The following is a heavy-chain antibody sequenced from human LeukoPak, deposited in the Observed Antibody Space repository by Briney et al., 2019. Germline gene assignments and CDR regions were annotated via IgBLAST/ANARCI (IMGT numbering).Heavy chain of an antibody. D-gene: IGHD6-13*01. CDR3: ARSPSYSSSWYALDS. CDR1: GFTFSGYD. V-gene: IGHV3-13*01. CDR2: IGTTGDT. Sequence: GGSLRLSCEASGFTFSGYDMHWVRQATGKGLEWVSAIGTTGDTYYSDSVRGRFTISRENAKNSLDLQMNSLRAGDTAVYYCARSPSYSSSWYALDSWGQGTLVTVSS. J-gene: IGHJ4*02.